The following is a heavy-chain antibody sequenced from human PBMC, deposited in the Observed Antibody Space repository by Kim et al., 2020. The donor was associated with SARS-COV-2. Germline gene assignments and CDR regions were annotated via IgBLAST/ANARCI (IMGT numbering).Heavy chain of an antibody. CDR1: GFTFNIYS. J-gene: IGHJ6*03. CDR2: ITSSSSFI. V-gene: IGHV3-21*01. CDR3: ARGSASAPTLFPLVSCENSPSDTSSVAVGCLAQDFLRKDYM. Sequence: GGSLRLSCAASGFTFNIYSMNWVRQAPGRGLEWVSSITSSSSFIYYADSVKGRFTISRDNAKNSLYLQMNSLGAEDTAVYYCARGSASAPTLFPLVSCENSPSDTSSVAVGCLAQDFLRKDYM. D-gene: IGHD6-25*01.